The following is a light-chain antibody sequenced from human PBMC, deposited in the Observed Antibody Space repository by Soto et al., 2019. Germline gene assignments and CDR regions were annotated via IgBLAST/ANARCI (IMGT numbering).Light chain of an antibody. V-gene: IGLV2-11*01. J-gene: IGLJ1*01. CDR3: CSYGGSYTYV. CDR1: SSDVGGHNF. Sequence: QSALTQPRSVSGSPGQSVTISCTGTSSDVGGHNFVSWYQQHPGKAPKVMIYDVSKRPSGVPDRFSGSKSGNTASLTISGLQAEDEAHYYCCSYGGSYTYVFGTGTKVTVL. CDR2: DVS.